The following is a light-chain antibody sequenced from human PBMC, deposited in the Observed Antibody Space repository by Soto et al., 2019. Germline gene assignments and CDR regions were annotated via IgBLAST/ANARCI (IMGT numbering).Light chain of an antibody. CDR1: SSDVGGYHY. CDR3: SSYTSSSTWV. J-gene: IGLJ3*02. V-gene: IGLV2-14*01. CDR2: EVS. Sequence: QSALTQPASVSGSPGQSITISCTGTSSDVGGYHYVSWFQQHPGKVPKLMIYEVSNRPSGVSNRFSGSKSGNTASLTISGRQAEDEADYYCSSYTSSSTWVFGGGTKLTVL.